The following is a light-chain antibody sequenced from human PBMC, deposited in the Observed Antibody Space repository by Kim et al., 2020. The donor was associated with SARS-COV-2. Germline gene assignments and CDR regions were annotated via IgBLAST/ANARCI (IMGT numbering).Light chain of an antibody. J-gene: IGKJ1*01. CDR3: QQYYYSPWT. CDR1: QSVGTW. Sequence: GDTVTFTCRASQSVGTWLAWFQQKHGKAPKLLIYDASHLETGVPSRFTGRGSGTEFTLTISSLEPDDFATYYCQQYYYSPWTFGQGTKVDIK. CDR2: DAS. V-gene: IGKV1-5*01.